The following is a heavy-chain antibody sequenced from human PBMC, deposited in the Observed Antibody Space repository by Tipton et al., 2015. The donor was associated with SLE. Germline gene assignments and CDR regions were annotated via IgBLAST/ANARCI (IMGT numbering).Heavy chain of an antibody. V-gene: IGHV4-61*02. Sequence: TLSLTCTVSGGSISSGNYYWSWIRQPAGKGLEWIGRIYSSGSTNYNPSLKSRVTLSVDTSENQFSLKLSFVTAADTAVYYCARGGSGSYYPDAFDIWGQGTIVTVSS. CDR1: GGSISSGNYY. CDR3: ARGGSGSYYPDAFDI. J-gene: IGHJ3*02. CDR2: IYSSGST. D-gene: IGHD3-10*01.